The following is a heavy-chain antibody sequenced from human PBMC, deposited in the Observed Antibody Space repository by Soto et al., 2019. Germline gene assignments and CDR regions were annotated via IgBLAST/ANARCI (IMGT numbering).Heavy chain of an antibody. CDR1: GFTFSSYW. CDR3: ATNTQYYDFWSGSQPLH. D-gene: IGHD3-3*01. CDR2: INSDGSST. J-gene: IGHJ4*02. Sequence: GGSLRLSCAASGFTFSSYWMHWVRQAPGKGLVWVSRINSDGSSTSYADSVKGRFTISRDNAKNTLYLQMNSLRAEDTAVYYCATNTQYYDFWSGSQPLHWGQGTLVTVSS. V-gene: IGHV3-74*01.